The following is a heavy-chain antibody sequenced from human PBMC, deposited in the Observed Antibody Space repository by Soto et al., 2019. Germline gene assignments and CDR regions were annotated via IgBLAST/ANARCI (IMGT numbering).Heavy chain of an antibody. CDR1: GGSVSIGSYY. J-gene: IGHJ4*02. CDR3: ASRRGGYCSGGSCYLFDY. D-gene: IGHD2-15*01. CDR2: IYYSGST. Sequence: SETLSLTCTVSGGSVSIGSYYGSWIRQPPGKGLEWIGYIYYSGSTNYSPSLKSRVTISVDTSKNQFSLKLSSVTAADTAVYYCASRRGGYCSGGSCYLFDYWGQGTLVTVSS. V-gene: IGHV4-61*01.